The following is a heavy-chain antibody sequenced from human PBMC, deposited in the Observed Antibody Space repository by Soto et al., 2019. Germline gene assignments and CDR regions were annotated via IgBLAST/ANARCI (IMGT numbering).Heavy chain of an antibody. J-gene: IGHJ6*02. Sequence: ASVKVSCKASGYTFTGYYMHWVRQAPGQGLEWMGWINPNSGGRNYAQKFQGRVTMTRDTSITTAYMDLNRLRSDDTAVYYCARADYGSGTYHIHGMDVWGQGTTVTVSS. D-gene: IGHD3-10*01. V-gene: IGHV1-2*02. CDR2: INPNSGGR. CDR1: GYTFTGYY. CDR3: ARADYGSGTYHIHGMDV.